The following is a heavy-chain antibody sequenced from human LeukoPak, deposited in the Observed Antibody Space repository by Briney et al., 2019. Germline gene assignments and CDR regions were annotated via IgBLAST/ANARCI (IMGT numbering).Heavy chain of an antibody. CDR3: ARSYGDYGMDV. CDR1: GGSISSSSYY. Sequence: SETLSLTCTVSGGSISSSSYYWGWIRQPPGKGLEWIGNIYYSGSTYYNPSLKSRVTISVDKSKNQFSLKLSSVTAADTAVYYCARSYGDYGMDVWGQGTTVTVSS. J-gene: IGHJ6*02. D-gene: IGHD4-17*01. CDR2: IYYSGST. V-gene: IGHV4-39*07.